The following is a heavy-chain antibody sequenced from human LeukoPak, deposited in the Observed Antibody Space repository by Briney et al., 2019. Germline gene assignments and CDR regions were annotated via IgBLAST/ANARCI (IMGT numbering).Heavy chain of an antibody. V-gene: IGHV1-2*02. Sequence: ASVKVSCKASGYTFTGYYMHWVRQAPGQGLEWMGWINPNSGGTNYAQKFQGRVTMTRDTSISTAYMELSRLRSDDTAVYYCARDYQSAAGAFDIWGQGTMVTVSS. CDR3: ARDYQSAAGAFDI. D-gene: IGHD6-13*01. CDR2: INPNSGGT. J-gene: IGHJ3*02. CDR1: GYTFTGYY.